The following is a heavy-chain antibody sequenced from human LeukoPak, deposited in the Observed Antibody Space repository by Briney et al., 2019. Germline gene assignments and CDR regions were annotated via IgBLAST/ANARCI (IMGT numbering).Heavy chain of an antibody. V-gene: IGHV1-8*01. J-gene: IGHJ4*02. CDR3: ARETPSRYFDY. CDR1: GYTLTSYD. CDR2: MNPNSGRT. Sequence: ASVKVTCKASGYTLTSYDVNWVRQATGQWLEWMGWMNPNSGRTGYAQKFQGRVTITRNTSISTAYMELSSLRSEDTAVYFCARETPSRYFDYWGQGTPVTVSS. D-gene: IGHD4-23*01.